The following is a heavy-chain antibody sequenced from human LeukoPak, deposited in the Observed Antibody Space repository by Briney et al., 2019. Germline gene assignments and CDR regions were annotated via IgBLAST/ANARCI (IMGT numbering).Heavy chain of an antibody. CDR1: GGSISSSSYY. CDR2: IYYSGST. J-gene: IGHJ4*02. V-gene: IGHV4-39*07. D-gene: IGHD2-2*02. CDR3: AREPYEQGYCSSTSRYSPPDY. Sequence: SETLSLTCTVSGGSISSSSYYWGWIRQPPGKGLEWIGSIYYSGSTYYNPSLKSRVTISVDRSKNQFSLKLSSVTAADTAVYYCAREPYEQGYCSSTSRYSPPDYWGQGTLVTVSS.